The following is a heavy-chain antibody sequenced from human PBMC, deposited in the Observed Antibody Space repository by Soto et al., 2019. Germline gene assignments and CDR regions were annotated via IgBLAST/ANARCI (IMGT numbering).Heavy chain of an antibody. CDR2: TRNKANSYTT. D-gene: IGHD5-12*01. CDR3: ARDRWQGATSAYYYYGMDV. J-gene: IGHJ6*02. CDR1: GFTFSDHY. V-gene: IGHV3-72*01. Sequence: GGSLRLSCAASGFTFSDHYMDWVRQAPGKGLEWVGRTRNKANSYTTEYAASVKGRFTISRDDSKNSLYLQMNSLKTEDTAVYYCARDRWQGATSAYYYYGMDVWGQGTTVTVSS.